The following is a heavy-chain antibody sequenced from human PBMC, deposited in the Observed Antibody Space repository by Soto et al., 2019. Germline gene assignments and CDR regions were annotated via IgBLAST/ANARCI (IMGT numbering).Heavy chain of an antibody. J-gene: IGHJ4*02. V-gene: IGHV2-70*11. D-gene: IGHD3-10*01. CDR2: IDWDDDK. CDR1: GFSLSTSGMC. Sequence: SGPTLVNPTQTLTLTCTFSGFSLSTSGMCVSWIRQPPGKALEWLARIDWDDDKYYSTSLKTRLTISKDTSKNQVVLTMTNMDPVDTATYYCARIRSNYYGSGSYWPYFDYWGQGTLVTVSS. CDR3: ARIRSNYYGSGSYWPYFDY.